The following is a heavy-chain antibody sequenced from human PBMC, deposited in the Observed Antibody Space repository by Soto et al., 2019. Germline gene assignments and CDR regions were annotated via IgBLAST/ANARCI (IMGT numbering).Heavy chain of an antibody. CDR3: AKDFYGEYPGPAQTDY. CDR1: GFTFSSYG. Sequence: GGSLRLSCAASGFTFSSYGMHWVRQAPGKGLEWVAVISYDGSNKYYADSVKGRFTISRDNSKNTLYLQMNSLRAEDTAVYYCAKDFYGEYPGPAQTDYWGQGTLVTVSS. J-gene: IGHJ4*02. D-gene: IGHD3-16*01. CDR2: ISYDGSNK. V-gene: IGHV3-30*18.